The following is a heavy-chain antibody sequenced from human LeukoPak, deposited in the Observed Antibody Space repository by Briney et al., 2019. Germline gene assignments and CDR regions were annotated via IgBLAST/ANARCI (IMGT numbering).Heavy chain of an antibody. CDR1: GFTVSSNY. D-gene: IGHD6-13*01. J-gene: IGHJ4*02. V-gene: IGHV3-53*01. Sequence: GGSLRLSCAASGFTVSSNYMSWVRQAPGKGLEWVSVIYNGGSTYYADSVKGRFTISRDNSKNTLYLQMNSLRAEDTAVYYCTRDTIAAAGTDYWGQGTLVTVSS. CDR3: TRDTIAAAGTDY. CDR2: IYNGGST.